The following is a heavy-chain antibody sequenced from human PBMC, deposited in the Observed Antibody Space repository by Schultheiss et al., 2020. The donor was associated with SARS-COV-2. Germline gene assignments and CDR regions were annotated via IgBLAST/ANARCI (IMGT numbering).Heavy chain of an antibody. J-gene: IGHJ6*02. V-gene: IGHV1-3*01. CDR1: GYTFTSYA. D-gene: IGHD6-6*01. CDR2: IIPILGIA. Sequence: ASVKVSCKASGYTFTSYAMHWVRQAPGQRLEWMGRIIPILGIANYAQKFQGRVTMTRDTSTSTVYMELSSLRSEDTAVYYCARGGSSSPPSYYYYGMDVWGQGTTVTVSS. CDR3: ARGGSSSPPSYYYYGMDV.